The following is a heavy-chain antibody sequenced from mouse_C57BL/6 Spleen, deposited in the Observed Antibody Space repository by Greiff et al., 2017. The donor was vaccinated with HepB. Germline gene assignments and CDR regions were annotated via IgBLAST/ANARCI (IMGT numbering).Heavy chain of an antibody. CDR1: GYAFSSSW. CDR2: IYPGDGDT. V-gene: IGHV1-82*01. J-gene: IGHJ1*03. CDR3: ARGAVGGYFDV. D-gene: IGHD1-1*01. Sequence: VQLQQSGPELVKPGASVKISCKASGYAFSSSWMNWVKQRPGKGLEWIGRIYPGDGDTNYNGKFKGKATLTADKSSSTAYMQLSSLTSEDSAVYFCARGAVGGYFDVWGTGTTVTVSS.